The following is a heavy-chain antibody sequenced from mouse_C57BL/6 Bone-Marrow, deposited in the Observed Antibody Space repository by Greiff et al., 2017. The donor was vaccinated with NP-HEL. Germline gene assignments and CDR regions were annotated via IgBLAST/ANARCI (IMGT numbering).Heavy chain of an antibody. CDR1: GYTFTSYW. Sequence: QVHVKQPGAELVKPGASVKLSCKASGYTFTSYWMHWVKQRPGQGLEWIGMIHPNSGSTNYKEKFKSKATLTVDKSSSTAYMQRSSLTSEDSAVYYGARSEYSFDYWGQGTTLTVSS. CDR2: IHPNSGST. V-gene: IGHV1-64*01. CDR3: ARSEYSFDY. J-gene: IGHJ2*01.